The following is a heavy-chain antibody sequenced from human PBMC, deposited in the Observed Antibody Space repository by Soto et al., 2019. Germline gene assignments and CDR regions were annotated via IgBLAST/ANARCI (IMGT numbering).Heavy chain of an antibody. V-gene: IGHV1-18*01. CDR2: ISAYNGNT. CDR3: ARDLITMVRGVIIPTTHDYFDY. CDR1: GYTFTSYG. J-gene: IGHJ4*02. D-gene: IGHD3-10*01. Sequence: QVQLVQSGAEVKKPGASVKVSCKASGYTFTSYGISWVRQAPGQGLEWMGWISAYNGNTNYAQKLQGRVTMTTDTSTSKAYMELRSLRSDDTAVYYCARDLITMVRGVIIPTTHDYFDYWGQGTLVTVSS.